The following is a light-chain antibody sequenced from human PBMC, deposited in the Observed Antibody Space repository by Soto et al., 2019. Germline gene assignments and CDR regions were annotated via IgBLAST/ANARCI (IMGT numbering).Light chain of an antibody. Sequence: QSVLTQPASVSGFPGQSITISCTGTTSDVGGYNYVSWFQQHPGKAPKLMIYGVSTRPSGISNRFSGSKSGNTASLTISGLQAEDEADYYCFSYTSIATYVFGTGTKVTVL. J-gene: IGLJ1*01. CDR1: TSDVGGYNY. CDR3: FSYTSIATYV. CDR2: GVS. V-gene: IGLV2-14*01.